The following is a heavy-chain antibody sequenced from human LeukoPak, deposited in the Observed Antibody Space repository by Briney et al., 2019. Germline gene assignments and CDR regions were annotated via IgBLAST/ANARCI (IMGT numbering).Heavy chain of an antibody. Sequence: GGSLRLSCAASGFTFSSYWMSWVRQAPGKGLEWVANIKQDGSEKYYVDSVKGRFTISRDNAKNSLYLQMNSLRAEDTALYYCAKGSVAGTADLDYWGQGTLVTVSS. V-gene: IGHV3-7*03. CDR3: AKGSVAGTADLDY. CDR2: IKQDGSEK. J-gene: IGHJ4*02. CDR1: GFTFSSYW. D-gene: IGHD6-19*01.